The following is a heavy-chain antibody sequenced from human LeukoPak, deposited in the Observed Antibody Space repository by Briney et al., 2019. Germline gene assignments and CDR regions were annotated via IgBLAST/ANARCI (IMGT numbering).Heavy chain of an antibody. CDR2: IWYDGSNK. CDR1: GFTFSNYV. V-gene: IGHV3-33*01. CDR3: ARDISGYYYFDY. Sequence: GGSLSLSCAASGFTFSNYVMHWVRQAPGKGLEWVTVIWYDGSNKYYADSVKGRFIISRDNSKNTLYLQMNSLRAEDTAVYYCARDISGYYYFDYWGQGTLVTVSS. D-gene: IGHD3-22*01. J-gene: IGHJ4*02.